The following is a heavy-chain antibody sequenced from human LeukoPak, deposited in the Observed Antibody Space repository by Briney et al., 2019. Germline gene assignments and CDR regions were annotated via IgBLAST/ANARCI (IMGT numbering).Heavy chain of an antibody. V-gene: IGHV4-38-2*02. CDR2: IYHSGST. Sequence: SETLSLTCTVSGYSISNGYYWGWIRQPPGKGLEWIGSIYHSGSTNYNPSLKSRLTISVDTSKNQFSLKLSSVTAADTAVYYCARDWGSGLSDPWGQGTLVTVSS. D-gene: IGHD6-19*01. CDR1: GYSISNGYY. CDR3: ARDWGSGLSDP. J-gene: IGHJ5*02.